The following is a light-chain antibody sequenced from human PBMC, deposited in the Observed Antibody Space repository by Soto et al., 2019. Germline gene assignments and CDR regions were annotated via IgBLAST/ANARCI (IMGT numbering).Light chain of an antibody. CDR2: SGS. CDR1: QSLLHSDGYNY. V-gene: IGKV2-28*01. J-gene: IGKJ4*01. CDR3: MQALQTPVT. Sequence: DIVRTQSSLSLPVTPGEPASISCRSSQSLLHSDGYNYLDWYMQKPGQSPQLLIYSGSHRASGVPDRFSGSGSGTDFTLKISRVEAEDVGVYYCMQALQTPVTFGGGTKVEIK.